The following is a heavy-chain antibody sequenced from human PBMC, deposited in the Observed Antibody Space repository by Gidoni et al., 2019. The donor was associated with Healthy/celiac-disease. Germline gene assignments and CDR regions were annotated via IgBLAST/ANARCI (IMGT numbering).Heavy chain of an antibody. CDR2: ISSNGGST. CDR3: GCMPLHYYGMDV. CDR1: GFPFSSHA. J-gene: IGHJ6*02. Sequence: EVQLVASGGGLVQPGGSLRLSCESSGFPFSSHAMHGVRQAPGKGLEYVSAISSNGGSTYYANSVKGRFTISRDNSKNTLYLQMGSLRAEDMAVYYCGCMPLHYYGMDVWGQGTTVTVSS. V-gene: IGHV3-64*01. D-gene: IGHD2-8*01.